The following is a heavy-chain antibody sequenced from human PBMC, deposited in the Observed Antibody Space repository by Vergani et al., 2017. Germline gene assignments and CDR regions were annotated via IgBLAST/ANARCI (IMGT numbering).Heavy chain of an antibody. CDR3: ARAGLRVAGKDYYYGMNV. D-gene: IGHD6-19*01. CDR2: IIPIFGTA. Sequence: QVQLVQSGAEGKKPGASVKVSCKASGYTFTGYYMHWVRQAPGQGLEWMGGIIPIFGTANYAQKFQGRVTITADESTSTAYMELSSLRSEDTAVYSCARAGLRVAGKDYYYGMNVWSQGTTVTVSS. CDR1: GYTFTGYY. V-gene: IGHV1-69*01. J-gene: IGHJ6*02.